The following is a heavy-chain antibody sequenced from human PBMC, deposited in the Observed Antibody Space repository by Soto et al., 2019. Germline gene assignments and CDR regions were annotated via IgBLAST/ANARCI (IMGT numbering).Heavy chain of an antibody. J-gene: IGHJ4*02. CDR1: GGSISSSSYY. CDR3: ASLPERYCSGGSCYLFDY. CDR2: IYYSGST. D-gene: IGHD2-15*01. Sequence: SETLSLTCTVPGGSISSSSYYWGWIRQPPGKGLEWIGSIYYSGSTYYNPSLKSRVTISVDTSKNQFSLKLSSVTAADTAVYYCASLPERYCSGGSCYLFDYWGQGPLGTSPQ. V-gene: IGHV4-39*01.